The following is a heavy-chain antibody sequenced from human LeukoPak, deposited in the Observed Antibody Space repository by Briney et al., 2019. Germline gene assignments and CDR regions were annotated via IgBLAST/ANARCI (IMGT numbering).Heavy chain of an antibody. D-gene: IGHD1-26*01. CDR2: IYYSGST. CDR1: GGSISSYY. V-gene: IGHV4-59*01. J-gene: IGHJ4*02. Sequence: PSETLSLTCTVSGGSISSYYWSWIRQPPGKGLEWIGYIYYSGSTNYNPSLKSRVTIPVDTSKNQFSLKLSSVTAADTAVYYCARGIVGASSASYFDYWGQGTLVTVSS. CDR3: ARGIVGASSASYFDY.